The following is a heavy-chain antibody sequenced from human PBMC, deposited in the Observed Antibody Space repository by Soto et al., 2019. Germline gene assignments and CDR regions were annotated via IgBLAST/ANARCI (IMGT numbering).Heavy chain of an antibody. CDR1: GFSLTTIGAG. V-gene: IGHV2-5*02. CDR2: SYWDDDK. CDR3: AHRLRGNRGWGTFDY. Sequence: QITLKESGPPLVKPTQTLTLTCTFSGFSLTTIGAGVGWIRQPPVKALEWLALSYWDDDKHYSTSLKSRLTITKVTSKNQVVLTMTNMDPVDTATYYWAHRLRGNRGWGTFDYWGQGILVTVSS. D-gene: IGHD6-19*01. J-gene: IGHJ4*02.